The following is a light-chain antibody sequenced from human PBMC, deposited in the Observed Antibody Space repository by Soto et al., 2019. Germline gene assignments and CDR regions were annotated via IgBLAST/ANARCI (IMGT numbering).Light chain of an antibody. J-gene: IGLJ3*02. CDR2: DVT. CDR3: SSYRSGSTTVV. CDR1: TNDIAVYSY. Sequence: QSALTQPASVSGSPGQSITISCTGTTNDIAVYSYVAWYQQHPGKAPNLMIYDVTTRPSGVSYRFSGSKSGDTASLTISGLQAEDEAIYYCSSYRSGSTTVVFGGGTKLTVL. V-gene: IGLV2-14*03.